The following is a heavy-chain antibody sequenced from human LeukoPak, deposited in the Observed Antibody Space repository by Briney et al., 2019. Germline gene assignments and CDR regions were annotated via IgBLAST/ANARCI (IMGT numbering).Heavy chain of an antibody. Sequence: GASVKVSCKASGYTFTSYGISWVRQAPGQGLEWMGWISAYNGNTNHAQKLQGRVTMTTDTSTSTAYMELRSLRSDDTAVYYCARDCDGYYDSSAQDYWGQGTLVTVSS. J-gene: IGHJ4*02. CDR1: GYTFTSYG. D-gene: IGHD3-22*01. CDR2: ISAYNGNT. CDR3: ARDCDGYYDSSAQDY. V-gene: IGHV1-18*01.